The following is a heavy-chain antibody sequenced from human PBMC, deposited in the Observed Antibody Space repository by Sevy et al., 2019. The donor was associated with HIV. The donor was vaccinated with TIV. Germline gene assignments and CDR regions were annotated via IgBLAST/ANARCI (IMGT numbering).Heavy chain of an antibody. CDR1: GFTFDDYA. D-gene: IGHD3-3*01. J-gene: IGHJ4*02. CDR2: ISWDGGST. CDR3: AKDITPKSYYDFWGGYDY. Sequence: GGCLRLSCAASGFTFDDYAMHWVRQAPGKGLEWVSLISWDGGSTYYADSVKGRFTISRDNSKNSLYLQMNSLRAEDTALYYCAKDITPKSYYDFWGGYDYWGQGTLVTVSS. V-gene: IGHV3-43D*04.